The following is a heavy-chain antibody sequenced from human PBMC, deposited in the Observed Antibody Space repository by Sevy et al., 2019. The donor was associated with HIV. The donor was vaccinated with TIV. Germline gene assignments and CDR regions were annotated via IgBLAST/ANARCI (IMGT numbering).Heavy chain of an antibody. CDR2: LSFGCGEI. Sequence: GGSLRLSCAASGFTFSKYSMSWVRQPPGKGLEWVSTLSFGCGEINHADSVKGRFTISRDNSRNSLDLQMNNLRAEDTAVYYCAREGCTKPHDYWGQGTLVTVS. CDR1: GFTFSKYS. V-gene: IGHV3-23*01. D-gene: IGHD2-8*01. CDR3: AREGCTKPHDY. J-gene: IGHJ4*02.